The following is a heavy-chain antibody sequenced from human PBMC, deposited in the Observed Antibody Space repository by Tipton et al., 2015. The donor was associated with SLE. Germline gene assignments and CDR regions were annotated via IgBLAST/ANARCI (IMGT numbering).Heavy chain of an antibody. V-gene: IGHV3-21*04. J-gene: IGHJ5*02. CDR1: GFTFSSYS. CDR2: ISSSSSYI. CDR3: ANHGTSYYYDP. Sequence: SLRLSCAASGFTFSSYSMNWVRQAPGKGLEWVSSISSSSSYIYYADSVKGRFTISRDNAKNSLYLQMNSLRAEDTAVYYCANHGTSYYYDPWGQGTLVTVSS. D-gene: IGHD3-22*01.